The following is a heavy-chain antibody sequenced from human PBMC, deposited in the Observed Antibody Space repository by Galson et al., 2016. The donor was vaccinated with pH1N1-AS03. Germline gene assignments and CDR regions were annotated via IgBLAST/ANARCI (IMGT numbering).Heavy chain of an antibody. V-gene: IGHV3-33*03. CDR1: GFTFTNYG. CDR2: MWFNEGAK. Sequence: SLRLSCAASGFTFTNYGFHWVRQAPGKGLEWVAVMWFNEGAKYYADSVKGRFTISRDTSKNTVYLQRNSLRGNDTALYYCAVFPYPGRSGSVGEVNVWGHGTTVTVSS. D-gene: IGHD2-2*02. CDR3: AVFPYPGRSGSVGEVNV. J-gene: IGHJ6*02.